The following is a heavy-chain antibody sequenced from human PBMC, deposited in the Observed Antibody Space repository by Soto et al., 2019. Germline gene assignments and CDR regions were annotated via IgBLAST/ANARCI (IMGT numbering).Heavy chain of an antibody. D-gene: IGHD1-26*01. Sequence: PSGTLSLTRTVSGGSISRYYWSWIRQPPGKGLEWIGYIYYRGTTNYNPSLKSRVTISVDTSKNQFSLILTSVTSADTAGYYCARAGGRYYTEYFQPWGHGTLVTVS. CDR1: GGSISRYY. V-gene: IGHV4-59*01. J-gene: IGHJ1*01. CDR3: ARAGGRYYTEYFQP. CDR2: IYYRGTT.